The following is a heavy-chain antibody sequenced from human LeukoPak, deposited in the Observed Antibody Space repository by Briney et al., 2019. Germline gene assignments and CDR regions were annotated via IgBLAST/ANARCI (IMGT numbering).Heavy chain of an antibody. CDR2: IYYSGST. CDR1: GGSISSYY. Sequence: PSETLSLTCTVSGGSISSYYWSWIRQPPGKGLEGVGYIYYSGSTNYNPSLKSRVTISVDTSKNQFSLELSSVTAADTAVYYCARGYLNDFWSGYYTGERRYYGMDVWGQGTTVTVSS. V-gene: IGHV4-59*12. D-gene: IGHD3-3*01. J-gene: IGHJ6*02. CDR3: ARGYLNDFWSGYYTGERRYYGMDV.